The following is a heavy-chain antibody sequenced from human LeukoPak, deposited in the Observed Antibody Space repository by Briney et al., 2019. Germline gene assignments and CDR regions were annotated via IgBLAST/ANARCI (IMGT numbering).Heavy chain of an antibody. CDR3: ARVSDYSNYFDY. J-gene: IGHJ4*02. Sequence: KSGGSLRLSCAASGFIFSSNGMHWVRQAPGKGVEGVAVIWYDGSNKYYADSVKGRFTISRDNSKNTLYLKMNSLRAEDTAVYYCARVSDYSNYFDYWGQGTLVTVSS. CDR1: GFIFSSNG. D-gene: IGHD4-11*01. CDR2: IWYDGSNK. V-gene: IGHV3-33*01.